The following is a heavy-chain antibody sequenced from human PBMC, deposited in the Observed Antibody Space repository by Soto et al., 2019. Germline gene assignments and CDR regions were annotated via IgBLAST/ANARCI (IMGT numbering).Heavy chain of an antibody. CDR3: AKRVEGSGTYYKGPFDY. CDR2: ISVSGGST. Sequence: GGSLRVSCAASGFTLSSYAMSWVRQAPGNGLEWVSGISVSGGSTYYADSVKGRFTISRDNSKNTLYLQTNSLRAEDTAVYYCAKRVEGSGTYYKGPFDYWGQGTLVTVSS. J-gene: IGHJ4*02. D-gene: IGHD3-10*01. CDR1: GFTLSSYA. V-gene: IGHV3-23*01.